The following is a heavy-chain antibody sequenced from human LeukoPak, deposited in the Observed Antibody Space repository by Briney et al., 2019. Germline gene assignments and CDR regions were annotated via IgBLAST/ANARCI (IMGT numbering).Heavy chain of an antibody. V-gene: IGHV4-61*02. CDR2: IYTSGST. J-gene: IGHJ1*01. D-gene: IGHD2-21*02. Sequence: SETLSLTCTVSGGSISSGSYYWSWIRQPAGKGLEWIGRIYTSGSTNYNPSLKSRVTISVDTSKNQFSLKLSSVTAADTAVYYCAREGTYCGGDCSREEYFQHWGQGTLVTVSS. CDR1: GGSISSGSYY. CDR3: AREGTYCGGDCSREEYFQH.